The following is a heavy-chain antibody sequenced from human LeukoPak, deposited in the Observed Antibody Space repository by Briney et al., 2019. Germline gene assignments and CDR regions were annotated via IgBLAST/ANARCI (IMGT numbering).Heavy chain of an antibody. V-gene: IGHV3-30*18. Sequence: GRSLRLSCAASGFTFSSYGMHWVRQAPGKGLEWVAVISYDGSNKYYADSVKGRFTISRDNSKNTLYLQMNSLRAEDTAVYYCAKDSGYSSSWGWDYYYGMDVWGQGTTVTVPS. CDR3: AKDSGYSSSWGWDYYYGMDV. CDR2: ISYDGSNK. J-gene: IGHJ6*02. D-gene: IGHD6-13*01. CDR1: GFTFSSYG.